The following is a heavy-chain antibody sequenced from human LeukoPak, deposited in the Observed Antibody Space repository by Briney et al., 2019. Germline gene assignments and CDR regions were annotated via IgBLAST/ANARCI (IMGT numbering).Heavy chain of an antibody. CDR1: GCSISRYY. CDR3: ARLSSSGWYSFDY. Sequence: ETLSLTCTVSGCSISRYYWSWNPEPPGKGLGWIGYIYYSGSTDYNPSLKSRVTISVDTSKNQFSLNLSSVTAADTAVYYCARLSSSGWYSFDYWGQGTLVTVSS. CDR2: IYYSGST. J-gene: IGHJ4*02. V-gene: IGHV4-59*01. D-gene: IGHD6-19*01.